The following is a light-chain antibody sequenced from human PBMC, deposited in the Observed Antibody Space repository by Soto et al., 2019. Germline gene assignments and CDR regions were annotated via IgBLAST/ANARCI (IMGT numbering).Light chain of an antibody. Sequence: EIVLTQSPGTPSLSPGERATLSCRASQSVTSNYLAWYQQKPGQAPRLLIYDASSRATGIPDRFSGSGSGTDFTLTISRLEPGDFAVYYCQQYGSSPTFGQGTKLEIK. CDR2: DAS. V-gene: IGKV3-20*01. CDR3: QQYGSSPT. J-gene: IGKJ2*01. CDR1: QSVTSNY.